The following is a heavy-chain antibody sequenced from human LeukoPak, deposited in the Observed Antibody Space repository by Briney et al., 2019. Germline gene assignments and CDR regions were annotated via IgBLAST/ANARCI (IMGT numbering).Heavy chain of an antibody. D-gene: IGHD4-11*01. CDR2: IYPGDSDT. V-gene: IGHV5-51*01. CDR3: ARDNSNYFDY. J-gene: IGHJ4*02. CDR1: GYSFSTFW. Sequence: GESLKISCKGSGYSFSTFWIGWVRQMPGKGLEWMGIIYPGDSDTRYSPSFQGQVTISADKSISTAYLQWSSLKASDTAMYYCARDNSNYFDYWGRGTLVTVSS.